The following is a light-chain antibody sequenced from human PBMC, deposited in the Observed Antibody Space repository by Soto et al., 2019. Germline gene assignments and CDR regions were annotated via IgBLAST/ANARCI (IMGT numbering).Light chain of an antibody. CDR1: QSFGRW. J-gene: IGKJ2*01. Sequence: DIQMTQSPSTLPASVGDRVTITCRASQSFGRWLAWYQQKPGKAPELLIYKTSTLERGVPSRFSGSGSGTEFTLTISSLQPDDIATYYCQEYKTGPGYNFGQGTRLEI. CDR3: QEYKTGPGYN. V-gene: IGKV1-5*03. CDR2: KTS.